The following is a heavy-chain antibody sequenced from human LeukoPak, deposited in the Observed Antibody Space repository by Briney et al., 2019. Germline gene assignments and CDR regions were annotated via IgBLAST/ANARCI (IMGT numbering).Heavy chain of an antibody. V-gene: IGHV1-69*04. J-gene: IGHJ3*02. D-gene: IGHD4-23*01. CDR3: ARELGDGGIHGI. CDR2: IIPIIGME. CDR1: GGTFINYS. Sequence: GSSVKVSCKASGGTFINYSITWVRQAPGQGPEWMGRIIPIIGMEDYAQKFQGRVTITADKSTSTAYMELSSLRSEDTAVYYCARELGDGGIHGIWGQGTMVTVSS.